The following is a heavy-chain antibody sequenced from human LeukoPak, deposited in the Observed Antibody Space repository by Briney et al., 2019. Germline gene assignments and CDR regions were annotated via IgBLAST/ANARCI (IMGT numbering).Heavy chain of an antibody. D-gene: IGHD3-22*01. J-gene: IGHJ3*02. CDR3: ARGITMIPRGAFDI. CDR1: GGTFSSYA. V-gene: IGHV1-69*13. CDR2: IIPIFGTA. Sequence: SVKVSCKASGGTFSSYAISWVRQAPGQGLEWMGGIIPIFGTANYAQKFQGRVTITADESTSTAYMELSSLRSEDTAVYYCARGITMIPRGAFDIWGQGTMVTVSS.